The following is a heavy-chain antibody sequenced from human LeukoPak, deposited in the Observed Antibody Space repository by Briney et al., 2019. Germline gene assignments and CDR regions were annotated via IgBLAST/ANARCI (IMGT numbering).Heavy chain of an antibody. CDR1: GGTFRSYA. J-gene: IGHJ6*04. CDR2: IIPIFSTA. Sequence: SVTVSCMASGGTFRSYAISWVRPAAGKGVAWMGGIIPIFSTANYAQKFQGRVTIATDESTSTAYMELSSLRSEDTAVYYCARAGDTAMMDVWGKGTTVSASS. D-gene: IGHD5-18*01. V-gene: IGHV1-69*05. CDR3: ARAGDTAMMDV.